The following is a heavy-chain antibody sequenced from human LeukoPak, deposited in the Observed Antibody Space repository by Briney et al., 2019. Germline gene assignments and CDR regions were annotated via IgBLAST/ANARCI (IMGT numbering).Heavy chain of an antibody. CDR1: GYTFTSYG. CDR2: ISAYNGNT. J-gene: IGHJ4*02. V-gene: IGHV1-18*01. Sequence: ASVKVSCKASGYTFTSYGISWVRQAPGQGLEWMGWISAYNGNTNYAQKFQGRVTMTRDTSTSTVYMELSSLRSEDTAVYYCAREHRHDILTGYYMYYFDYWGQGTLVTVSS. CDR3: AREHRHDILTGYYMYYFDY. D-gene: IGHD3-9*01.